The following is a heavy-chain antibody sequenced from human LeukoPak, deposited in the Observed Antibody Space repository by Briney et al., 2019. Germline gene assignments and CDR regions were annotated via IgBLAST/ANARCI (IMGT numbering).Heavy chain of an antibody. D-gene: IGHD5-18*01. Sequence: SETLSLTCTVSGGSISSYYWSWIRQPPGKGLXXXGYIYYSGSTNYNPSLKSRVTISVDTSKNQFSLKLSSVTAADTAVYYCARKDGYSYGYNYWGQGTLVTVSS. CDR1: GGSISSYY. J-gene: IGHJ4*02. CDR3: ARKDGYSYGYNY. V-gene: IGHV4-59*01. CDR2: IYYSGST.